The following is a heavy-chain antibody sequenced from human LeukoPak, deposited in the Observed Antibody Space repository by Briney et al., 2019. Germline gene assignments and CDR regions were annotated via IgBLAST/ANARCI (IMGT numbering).Heavy chain of an antibody. CDR2: MNPNSGNT. J-gene: IGHJ3*02. CDR3: AGGLHDFWSGSVTVDI. D-gene: IGHD3-3*01. V-gene: IGHV1-8*03. Sequence: SVKVSCKASGYTFTSYDINWVRQATGQGLEWMGWMNPNSGNTGYAQKFQGRVTITRNTAISTAYMELSSLRSEDTAVYYCAGGLHDFWSGSVTVDIWGQGTLVTVSS. CDR1: GYTFTSYD.